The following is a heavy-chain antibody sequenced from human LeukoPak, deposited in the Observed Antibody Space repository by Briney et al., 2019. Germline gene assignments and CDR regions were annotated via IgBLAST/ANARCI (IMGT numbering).Heavy chain of an antibody. J-gene: IGHJ4*02. CDR1: GGSISNYY. Sequence: MASETLSLTCTVSGGSISNYYWSWIRQPPGKGLEWIGYIYTSGSTNYNPSLKSRVTISVDTSKNQFSLKLSSVTAADTAVYYCARYTYYDFWSGYDQGYFDYWGQGTLVTVSS. CDR3: ARYTYYDFWSGYDQGYFDY. V-gene: IGHV4-4*09. D-gene: IGHD3-3*01. CDR2: IYTSGST.